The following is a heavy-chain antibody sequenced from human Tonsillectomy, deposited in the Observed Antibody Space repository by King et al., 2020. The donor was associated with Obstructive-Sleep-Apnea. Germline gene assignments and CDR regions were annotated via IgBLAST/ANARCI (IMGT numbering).Heavy chain of an antibody. J-gene: IGHJ4*02. CDR1: GLTFSNTW. CDR2: SKRKSDGGAT. CDR3: TTEGDYSGWYFAH. D-gene: IGHD6-19*01. V-gene: IGHV3-15*01. Sequence: VQLVESGGGFVNSGGSLRLSCAASGLTFSNTWMNWVRQAPGKGLEWVGLSKRKSDGGATDYAAPVKGRFTISRDDSKNMLYLEMNSLKTEDTAVYYCTTEGDYSGWYFAHWGQGTLVTVSS.